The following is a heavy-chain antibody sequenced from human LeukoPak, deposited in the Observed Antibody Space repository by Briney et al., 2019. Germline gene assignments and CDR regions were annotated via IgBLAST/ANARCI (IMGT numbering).Heavy chain of an antibody. Sequence: PGGSLRLSCVGSGYTFSTYGMNWVRQAPGKGLEWVSYISSSGSTIYYADSVKGRFTISRDNAKNSLYLQMNSLRAEDTAVYYCARVSGWYGMDVWGQGTTVTVSS. CDR3: ARVSGWYGMDV. CDR2: ISSSGSTI. J-gene: IGHJ6*02. CDR1: GYTFSTYG. D-gene: IGHD6-19*01. V-gene: IGHV3-48*03.